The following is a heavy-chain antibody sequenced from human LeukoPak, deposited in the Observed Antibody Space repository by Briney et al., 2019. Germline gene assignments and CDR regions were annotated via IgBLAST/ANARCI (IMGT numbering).Heavy chain of an antibody. J-gene: IGHJ4*02. D-gene: IGHD3-10*01. CDR3: ARGQYYYGSRSGDYFDY. V-gene: IGHV1-8*03. CDR1: GYTFTSYD. Sequence: GASVKVSCKASGYTFTSYDINWVRQATGQGLEWMGWMNPNSGNTGYAQKFQGRVTITRNTSISTAYMELSSLRSEDTAVYYCARGQYYYGSRSGDYFDYWGQGTLVTVSS. CDR2: MNPNSGNT.